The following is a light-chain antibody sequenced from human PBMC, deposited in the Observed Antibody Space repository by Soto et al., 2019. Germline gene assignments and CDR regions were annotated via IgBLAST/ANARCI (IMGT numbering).Light chain of an antibody. J-gene: IGLJ2*01. CDR1: SSDVGGYNY. CDR2: VVS. CDR3: SSYTGSSTPVV. V-gene: IGLV2-14*03. Sequence: HSVLTQPASVSGSPGQSITISCTGTSSDVGGYNYVSWYQHHPGKAPKLIIYVVSNRPSGVSNRFSGSKSGNTASLTISGLQAEDEAEYYCSSYTGSSTPVVFGGGTKLTVL.